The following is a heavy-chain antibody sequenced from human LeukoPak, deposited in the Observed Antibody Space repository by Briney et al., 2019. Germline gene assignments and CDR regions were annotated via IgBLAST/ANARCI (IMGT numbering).Heavy chain of an antibody. V-gene: IGHV3-15*01. Sequence: GGSLRLSCAASGFTFSNAWMSWVRQAPGKWLEWIGRSKSKTDGGTTDYAAPVKGRFTISRDDSKITLYLQMNSLKTEDTAVYYCTTAPFYYYYCGMDVWGQGTTVTVSS. CDR2: SKSKTDGGTT. CDR1: GFTFSNAW. CDR3: TTAPFYYYYCGMDV. J-gene: IGHJ6*02.